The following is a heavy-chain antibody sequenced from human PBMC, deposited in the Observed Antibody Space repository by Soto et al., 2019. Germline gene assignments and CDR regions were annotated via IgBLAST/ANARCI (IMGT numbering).Heavy chain of an antibody. D-gene: IGHD3-10*01. J-gene: IGHJ6*02. CDR1: GGSISSGGYY. CDR2: IYYSGST. CDR3: ARDRKGYYYGSGGGMDV. V-gene: IGHV4-31*03. Sequence: QVQLQESGPGLVKPSQTLSLTCTVSGGSISSGGYYWSWIRQHPGKGPKWIGYIYYSGSTYYHPSLKIRVTISVDTSKTQCSLKLSSVTAADTAVYYCARDRKGYYYGSGGGMDVWGQGTTVTVSS.